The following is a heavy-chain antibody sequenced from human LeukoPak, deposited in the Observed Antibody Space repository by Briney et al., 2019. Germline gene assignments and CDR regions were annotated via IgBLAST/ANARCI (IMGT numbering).Heavy chain of an antibody. V-gene: IGHV3-23*01. CDR2: DGAGGGGP. J-gene: IGHJ4*02. CDR1: GFTFSSYG. CDR3: AKEDVGAAPDY. Sequence: PGGSLRLSCAASGFTFSSYGMSWIRHAPGKGLEWVSADGAGGGGPYYADSVNGRFTMSRDNSENMLYLQMDSLRVEDTAVYYCAKEDVGAAPDYWGQGTLVTVSS. D-gene: IGHD2-15*01.